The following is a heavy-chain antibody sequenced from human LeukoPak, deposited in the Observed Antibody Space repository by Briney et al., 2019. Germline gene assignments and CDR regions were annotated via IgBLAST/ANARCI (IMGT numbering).Heavy chain of an antibody. D-gene: IGHD6-6*01. CDR2: ISGRGDRT. Sequence: GGSLRLSCAASGFTFSSYAMSWVRQAPGKGPEWVSAISGRGDRTYYADSVKGRFTISRDNSKNTLYLQMNSLRAEDTAVYYCAKEQSSSGCFDYWGQGTLVTVSS. V-gene: IGHV3-23*01. CDR3: AKEQSSSGCFDY. J-gene: IGHJ4*02. CDR1: GFTFSSYA.